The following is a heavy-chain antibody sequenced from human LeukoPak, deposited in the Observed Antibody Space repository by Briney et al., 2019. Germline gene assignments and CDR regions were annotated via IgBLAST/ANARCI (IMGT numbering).Heavy chain of an antibody. Sequence: SGGSLRLSCAVSGFTVSSSYMSWVRQSPGKGLEWVSFIYTGGSTYYADSVKGRFSISRDNSKNMLYLQMNSLRAEDTAVYYCARDLYDRAADIWGQGTMVTVSS. CDR2: IYTGGST. J-gene: IGHJ3*02. D-gene: IGHD3-16*01. CDR1: GFTVSSSY. V-gene: IGHV3-66*01. CDR3: ARDLYDRAADI.